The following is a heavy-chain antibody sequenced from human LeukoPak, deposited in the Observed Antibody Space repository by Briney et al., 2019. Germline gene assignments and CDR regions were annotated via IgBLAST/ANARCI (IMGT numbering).Heavy chain of an antibody. J-gene: IGHJ4*02. Sequence: PGRSLRLSCTASGFTFGDYAISWVRQAPGKGLEWVGFIRNKAYGGTTEYAASVKGRFTISRDDSKSIACLQMNSLKTGDTAVYYCAREFGGGVDYWGQGTLVTVSS. CDR3: AREFGGGVDY. V-gene: IGHV3-49*04. CDR2: IRNKAYGGTT. CDR1: GFTFGDYA. D-gene: IGHD3-3*01.